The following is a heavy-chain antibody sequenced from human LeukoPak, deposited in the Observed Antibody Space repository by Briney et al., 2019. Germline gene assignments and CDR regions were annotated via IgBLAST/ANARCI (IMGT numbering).Heavy chain of an antibody. CDR1: GYTFTSSY. J-gene: IGHJ4*02. Sequence: SVKVSCKASGYTFTSSYMHWVRQAPGQGLEWMGGIIPIFGTANYAQKFQGRVTITADKSTSTAYMELSSLRSEDTAVYYCAILTVVNIVDYWGQGTLVTVSS. D-gene: IGHD4-23*01. CDR3: AILTVVNIVDY. CDR2: IIPIFGTA. V-gene: IGHV1-69*06.